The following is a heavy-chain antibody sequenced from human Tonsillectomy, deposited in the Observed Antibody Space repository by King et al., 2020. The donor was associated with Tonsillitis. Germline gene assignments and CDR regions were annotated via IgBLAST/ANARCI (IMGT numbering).Heavy chain of an antibody. CDR2: IWYDGSNK. CDR3: ARASVPGIDYYYYGMDV. Sequence: VQLVESGGGVVQPGRSLRLSCAASGFTFNSYGMHWVRQAPGKGLEWVAVIWYDGSNKYYEDSVKGRFTISRDNSKNTLYLQMNSLRAEDTAVYHCARASVPGIDYYYYGMDVWGQGTTVTVSS. CDR1: GFTFNSYG. D-gene: IGHD1-26*01. V-gene: IGHV3-33*01. J-gene: IGHJ6*02.